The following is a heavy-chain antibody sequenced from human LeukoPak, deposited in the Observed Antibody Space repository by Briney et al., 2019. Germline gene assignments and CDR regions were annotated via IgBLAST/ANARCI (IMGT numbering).Heavy chain of an antibody. J-gene: IGHJ6*02. CDR2: ISYDGSNK. D-gene: IGHD2-15*01. V-gene: IGHV3-30-3*01. Sequence: PGGSLRLSCAASRFTFSSYAMHGVRQAPGKGLEWVAVISYDGSNKYYADSVKGRFTISRDNSKNTLYLQMNSLRPEDTAVYYCARDGDIVVVVAAAQLANRQYGMDVWGQGTTVTVS. CDR3: ARDGDIVVVVAAAQLANRQYGMDV. CDR1: RFTFSSYA.